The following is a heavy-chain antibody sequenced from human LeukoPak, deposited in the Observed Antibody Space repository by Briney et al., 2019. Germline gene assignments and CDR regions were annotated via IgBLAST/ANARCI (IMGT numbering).Heavy chain of an antibody. Sequence: ASVKVSCKTSGYTFWSHGISWVRQAPGHGLEWMGWINGYSGYTGYAQKIQGRVTMTTDTSTSTAYMELRNLRSDDTAVYYCARLCLRDVNTVTDDYFDYWGQGTLVTVSS. J-gene: IGHJ4*02. D-gene: IGHD4-17*01. CDR3: ARLCLRDVNTVTDDYFDY. CDR1: GYTFWSHG. V-gene: IGHV1-18*01. CDR2: INGYSGYT.